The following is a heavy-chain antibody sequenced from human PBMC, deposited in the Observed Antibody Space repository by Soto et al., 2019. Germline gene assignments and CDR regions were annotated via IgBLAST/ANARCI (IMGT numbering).Heavy chain of an antibody. CDR1: SVSITSGGYS. V-gene: IGHV4-30-2*06. Sequence: LALTCDLSSVSITSGGYSGSWIRQSPGQGLEWCGYMYQGGRADYNPSLKTRVTILVDRSNNQFSLNLTSVTAADTAVYSCARDFLGLDLWVQGYTVT. J-gene: IGHJ6*02. D-gene: IGHD6-25*01. CDR2: MYQGGRA. CDR3: ARDFLGLDL.